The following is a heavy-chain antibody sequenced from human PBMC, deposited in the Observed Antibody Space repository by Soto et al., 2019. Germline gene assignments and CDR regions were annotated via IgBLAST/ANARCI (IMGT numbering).Heavy chain of an antibody. CDR3: ARDRNSSSSDYFDY. CDR2: ISSNGGST. CDR1: GFTFSSYA. J-gene: IGHJ4*02. V-gene: IGHV3-64*01. Sequence: AGGSLRLSCAASGFTFSSYAMHWVRQAPGKGLEYVSAISSNGGSTYYANSVKGRFTISRDNSKNTLYLQMGSLRAEDMAVYYCARDRNSSSSDYFDYWGQGTLVTVSS. D-gene: IGHD6-6*01.